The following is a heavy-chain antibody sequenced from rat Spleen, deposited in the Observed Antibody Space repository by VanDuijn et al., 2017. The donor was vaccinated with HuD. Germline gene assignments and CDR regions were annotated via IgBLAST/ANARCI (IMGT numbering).Heavy chain of an antibody. D-gene: IGHD1-7*01. CDR3: ARFRILWAADY. V-gene: IGHV2S61*01. CDR2: IWGNGNT. CDR1: GFSLTSYH. J-gene: IGHJ2*01. Sequence: QVQLKESGPGLVQPSQTLSLTCIVPGFSLTSYHVSWVRHLPGMGLQCMRVIWGNGNTNYNLALKSRLSISRDTYKSQVSVKMNNLQTEDTAMYFCARFRILWAADYWGQGVMVTVSS.